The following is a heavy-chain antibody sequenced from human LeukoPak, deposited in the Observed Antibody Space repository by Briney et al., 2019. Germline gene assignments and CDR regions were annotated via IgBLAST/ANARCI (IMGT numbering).Heavy chain of an antibody. CDR3: ATSGWYLLPGIY. CDR2: IYYSGST. Sequence: SETLSLTCTVSGGSISSTNYYWGWIRQPPGKGLEWIGSIYYSGSTYYNPSLKSRVTISVDTSKNQFSLKLSSVTAAGTAVFYCATSGWYLLPGIYWGQGTLVTVSS. J-gene: IGHJ4*02. V-gene: IGHV4-39*01. D-gene: IGHD6-19*01. CDR1: GGSISSTNYY.